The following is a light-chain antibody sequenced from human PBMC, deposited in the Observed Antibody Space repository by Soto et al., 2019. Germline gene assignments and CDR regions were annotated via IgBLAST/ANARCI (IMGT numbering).Light chain of an antibody. Sequence: NFMLTQPHSVSESPGKTVTISCTRSSGSIASNYVQWYQQRPGSAPTTVIYEDNQRPSGVPDRFSGSIDSSSNSASLTISGLKTEDEAEDYCQSYDSSNHAVVFGGGTKLTVL. J-gene: IGLJ2*01. CDR1: SGSIASNY. CDR2: EDN. V-gene: IGLV6-57*04. CDR3: QSYDSSNHAVV.